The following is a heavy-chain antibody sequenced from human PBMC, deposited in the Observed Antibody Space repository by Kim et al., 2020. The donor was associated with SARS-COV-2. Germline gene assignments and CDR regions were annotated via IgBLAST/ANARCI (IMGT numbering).Heavy chain of an antibody. Sequence: GGSLRLSCTASGSTFGDYAMSWFRQAPGKGLEWVGFIRSKAYGGTTEYAASVKGRFTISRDDSKSIAYLQMNSLKTEDTAVYYCTRDPRITIFGVEGMDVWGQGTTVTVSS. D-gene: IGHD3-3*01. V-gene: IGHV3-49*03. J-gene: IGHJ6*02. CDR3: TRDPRITIFGVEGMDV. CDR1: GSTFGDYA. CDR2: IRSKAYGGTT.